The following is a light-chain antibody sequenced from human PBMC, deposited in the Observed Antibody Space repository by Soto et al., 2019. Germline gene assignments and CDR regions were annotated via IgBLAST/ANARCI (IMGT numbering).Light chain of an antibody. CDR2: EVS. J-gene: IGLJ1*01. CDR1: SSDVGGYNY. V-gene: IGLV2-8*01. CDR3: SSYAGSNWWV. Sequence: ALTQPPSASGSPGQSVTISCTGTSSDVGGYNYVSWYQQHPGKAPKLMIYEVSKRPSGVPDRFSGSKSGNTASLTVSGLQAEDEADYYCSSYAGSNWWVFGTGTKVTVL.